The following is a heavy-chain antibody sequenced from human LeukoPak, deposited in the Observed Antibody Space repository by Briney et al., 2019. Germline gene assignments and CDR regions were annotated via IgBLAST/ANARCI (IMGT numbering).Heavy chain of an antibody. V-gene: IGHV3-23*01. D-gene: IGHD6-13*01. CDR3: AKNSMSRSWNYHYGMDV. Sequence: GGSLRLSCAASGFTFSSYGMSWVRQAPGKGLEWVSGISASGGSTAYADSVKGRFTVPRDNSNNTMYLQVNSLRAEDTALYYCAKNSMSRSWNYHYGMDVWGQGTTVLVSS. CDR2: ISASGGST. J-gene: IGHJ6*02. CDR1: GFTFSSYG.